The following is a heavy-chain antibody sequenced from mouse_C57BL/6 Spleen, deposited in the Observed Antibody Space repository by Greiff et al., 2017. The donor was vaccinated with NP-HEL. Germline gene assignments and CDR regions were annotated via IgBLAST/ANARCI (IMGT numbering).Heavy chain of an antibody. V-gene: IGHV1-53*01. Sequence: QVQLKQPGTELVKPGASVKLSCKASGYTFTSYWMHWVKQRPGQGLEWIGNINPSNGGTNYNEKFKSKATLTVDKSSSTAYMQLSSLTSEDSAVYYCARDILDDGLYYFDYWGQGTTLTVSS. D-gene: IGHD2-3*01. J-gene: IGHJ2*01. CDR2: INPSNGGT. CDR3: ARDILDDGLYYFDY. CDR1: GYTFTSYW.